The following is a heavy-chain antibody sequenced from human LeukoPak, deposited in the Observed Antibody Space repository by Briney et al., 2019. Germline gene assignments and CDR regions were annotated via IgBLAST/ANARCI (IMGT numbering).Heavy chain of an antibody. D-gene: IGHD6-13*01. CDR2: ISSSSSYI. CDR3: ASFRSSWYWVQYYYMDV. J-gene: IGHJ6*03. Sequence: PGGSLRLSCAASGFTFSSYSMNWVRQAPGKGLEWVSSISSSSSYIYYADSVKGRFTISRDNAKNSLYLQMNSLRAEDTAVYYCASFRSSWYWVQYYYMDVWGKGTTVTVSS. V-gene: IGHV3-21*01. CDR1: GFTFSSYS.